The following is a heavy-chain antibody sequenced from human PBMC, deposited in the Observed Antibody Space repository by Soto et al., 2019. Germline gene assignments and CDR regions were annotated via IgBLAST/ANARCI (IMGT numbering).Heavy chain of an antibody. CDR3: ADRSRGDAYYFDQ. D-gene: IGHD5-12*01. CDR1: GFSLSTRGVG. V-gene: IGHV2-5*02. CDR2: IFWDDDK. Sequence: QITLKESGPTLVKPTQTLTLTCSFSGFSLSTRGVGVGWIRQPPGEALEWLALIFWDDDKWYSPSLRSRLTSTEDTSKNPVVRTMTNMDPGDTATYYCADRSRGDAYYFDQWGQGTLVIVSS. J-gene: IGHJ4*02.